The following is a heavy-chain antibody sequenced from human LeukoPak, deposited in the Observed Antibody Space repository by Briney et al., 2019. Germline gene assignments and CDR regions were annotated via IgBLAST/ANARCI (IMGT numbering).Heavy chain of an antibody. CDR2: INPNSGGT. J-gene: IGHJ6*03. Sequence: GASVTVSCKASGYTFTGYYMHLLRQAPGQGLEWMGWINPNSGGTNYAQKFQGRVTMTMATSICTATMELNRLRYSDTAVYYLARGLLSTSGIAVAGIYYYYYMDVWGKGTTVTISS. CDR3: ARGLLSTSGIAVAGIYYYYYMDV. V-gene: IGHV1-2*02. D-gene: IGHD6-19*01. CDR1: GYTFTGYY.